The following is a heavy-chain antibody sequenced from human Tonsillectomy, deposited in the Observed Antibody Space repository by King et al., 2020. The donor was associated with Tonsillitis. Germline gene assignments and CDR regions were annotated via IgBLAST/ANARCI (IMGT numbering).Heavy chain of an antibody. D-gene: IGHD6-13*01. CDR1: GGSISNYY. CDR3: AREPEIAPRGFFDY. CDR2: IYYSGST. J-gene: IGHJ4*02. V-gene: IGHV4-59*01. Sequence: QLQESGPGLVKPSETLSLTCPVSGGSISNYYWSWIRQPPGKGLEWIGDIYYSGSTNYNPSLRSRLTISVDTSTNQFSLRLCSVTAADTAVYYCAREPEIAPRGFFDYWGQGTLVTVSS.